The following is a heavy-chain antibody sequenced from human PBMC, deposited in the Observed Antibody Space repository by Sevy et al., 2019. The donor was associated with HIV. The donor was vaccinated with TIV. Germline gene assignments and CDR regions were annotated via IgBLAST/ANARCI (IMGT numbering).Heavy chain of an antibody. J-gene: IGHJ4*02. CDR3: AREGVPAAIGLDY. CDR2: IWYDGSKK. CDR1: GFTFSSYG. Sequence: WGCLRLSCAASGFTFSSYGMHWVRQAPGKGLEGVATIWYDGSKKYYADSVKGRLTISRDNSKNTLYMQMNSLTAEDTAVYFRAREGVPAAIGLDYWGQGTLVLVSS. V-gene: IGHV3-33*04. D-gene: IGHD2-2*01.